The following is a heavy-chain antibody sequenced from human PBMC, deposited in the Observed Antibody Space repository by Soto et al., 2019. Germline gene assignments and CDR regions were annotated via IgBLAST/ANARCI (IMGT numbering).Heavy chain of an antibody. CDR3: VRVGAAVVDFDY. CDR1: GFTFSSYG. Sequence: PGGSLRLSCAASGFTFSSYGMHWVRQAPGKGLEWVAVIWYDGSKKYYADSVKGRFTISRDNSKNTLDLQMNSLRVEDTAVYYCVRVGAAVVDFDYWGQGTLVTVSS. CDR2: IWYDGSKK. D-gene: IGHD5-18*01. V-gene: IGHV3-33*01. J-gene: IGHJ4*02.